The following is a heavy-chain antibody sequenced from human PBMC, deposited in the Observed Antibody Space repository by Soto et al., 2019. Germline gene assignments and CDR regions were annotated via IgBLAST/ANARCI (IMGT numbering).Heavy chain of an antibody. D-gene: IGHD3-10*01. CDR1: GFTFSSYG. J-gene: IGHJ6*02. CDR3: AKSALGSTYYYGMDV. CDR2: ISYDGSNK. V-gene: IGHV3-30*18. Sequence: QVQLVESGGGVVQPGRSLRLSCAASGFTFSSYGMHWVRQAPGKGLEWVAVISYDGSNKYYADSVKGRFTISRDNSKNTLYLQMNSLKAEDTAVYYCAKSALGSTYYYGMDVWGQGTTVTVSS.